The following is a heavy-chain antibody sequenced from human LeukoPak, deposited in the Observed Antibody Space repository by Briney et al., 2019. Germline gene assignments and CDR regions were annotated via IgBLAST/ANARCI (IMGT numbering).Heavy chain of an antibody. Sequence: PGRSLRLSCAASGFTFSSYGMHWVRQAPGKGLEWVAVISYGGINEYYAGSVKGRFTISRDNSKNTLYLEMNSLRAEDTAVYYCVKDPSYCSGGRCFGHAPGYWGQGTLVTVSS. V-gene: IGHV3-30*18. CDR2: ISYGGINE. D-gene: IGHD2-15*01. CDR3: VKDPSYCSGGRCFGHAPGY. J-gene: IGHJ4*02. CDR1: GFTFSSYG.